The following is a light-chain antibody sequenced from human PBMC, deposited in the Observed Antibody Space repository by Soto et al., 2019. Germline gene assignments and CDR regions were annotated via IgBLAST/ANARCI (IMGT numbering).Light chain of an antibody. CDR3: QQYNNWPPGT. J-gene: IGKJ1*01. CDR2: GAS. V-gene: IGKV3-15*01. Sequence: EIVMTQSPATLSVSPGERATLSCRASQSVSSNLAWYQQRPGQAPRLLIYGASSRAAGVTARFSGSGSGTEFPLTISSLQSEDFAVYYCQQYNNWPPGTFGQGAKVDIK. CDR1: QSVSSN.